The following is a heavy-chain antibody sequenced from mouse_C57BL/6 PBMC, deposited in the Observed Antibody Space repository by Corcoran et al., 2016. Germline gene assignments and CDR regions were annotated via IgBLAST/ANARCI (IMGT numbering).Heavy chain of an antibody. Sequence: QVQLQQSGAELARPGASVKLSCKASGYTFTSYGISWVKQRTGQGLEWIGEIYPRSGNTYYNEKFKGKATLTADKSSSTAYMELRSLTSEDSAVYFCARPLITTEGYYAMDYWGQGTSVTVSS. CDR3: ARPLITTEGYYAMDY. V-gene: IGHV1-81*01. D-gene: IGHD1-1*01. CDR2: IYPRSGNT. J-gene: IGHJ4*01. CDR1: GYTFTSYG.